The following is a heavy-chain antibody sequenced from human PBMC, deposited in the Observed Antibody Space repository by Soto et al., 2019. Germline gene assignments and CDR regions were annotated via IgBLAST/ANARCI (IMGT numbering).Heavy chain of an antibody. D-gene: IGHD4-17*01. CDR3: AKDMGTQGVTTEYYHYGMDV. V-gene: IGHV1-69*13. Sequence: SVKVSCKASGGTFSSYAISWVRQAPGQGLEWMGGIIPIFGTANYAQKFRGRVTITADESTSTAYMELSSLRAEDTALYYCAKDMGTQGVTTEYYHYGMDVWGQGTTVTVSS. CDR1: GGTFSSYA. J-gene: IGHJ6*02. CDR2: IIPIFGTA.